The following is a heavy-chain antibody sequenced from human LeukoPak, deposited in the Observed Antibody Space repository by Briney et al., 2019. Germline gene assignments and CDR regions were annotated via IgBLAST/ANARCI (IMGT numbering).Heavy chain of an antibody. V-gene: IGHV4-34*01. D-gene: IGHD3-3*01. CDR2: INHSGST. J-gene: IGHJ5*02. Sequence: PSETLSLTCAVYGGSFSGYYWSWLRQPPGKGLEWIGEINHSGSTNYNPSLKSRVTISVDTSKNQFSLKLSSVTAADTAVYYCARDIPGLWSWFDPWGQGTLVTVSS. CDR1: GGSFSGYY. CDR3: ARDIPGLWSWFDP.